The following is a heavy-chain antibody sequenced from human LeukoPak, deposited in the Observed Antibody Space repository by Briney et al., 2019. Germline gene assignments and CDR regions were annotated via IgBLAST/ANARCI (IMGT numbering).Heavy chain of an antibody. J-gene: IGHJ3*02. V-gene: IGHV3-53*01. CDR2: IYSGGST. D-gene: IGHD2-15*01. Sequence: GGSLRLSCAASGFTFSSYAMSWVRQAPGKGLEWVSVIYSGGSTYYADSVKGRFTISRDNSKNTLYLQMNSLRAEDTAVYYCARDPIFCSGGSCYGGAFDIWGQGTMVTVSS. CDR1: GFTFSSYA. CDR3: ARDPIFCSGGSCYGGAFDI.